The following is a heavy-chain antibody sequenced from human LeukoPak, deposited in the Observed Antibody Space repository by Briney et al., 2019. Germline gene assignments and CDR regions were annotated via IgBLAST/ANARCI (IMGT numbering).Heavy chain of an antibody. CDR2: ISTNGGST. D-gene: IGHD6-19*01. V-gene: IGHV3-64*01. Sequence: GGSLRLSCAASGFTFSSYPMHWVRQAPGRGLEYVSAISTNGGSTYYGNSVRGRFTISRDNSKNTLYLQMGSLTSEDTAVYYCVREPFGWYDYWGQGTLVTVSS. J-gene: IGHJ4*02. CDR1: GFTFSSYP. CDR3: VREPFGWYDY.